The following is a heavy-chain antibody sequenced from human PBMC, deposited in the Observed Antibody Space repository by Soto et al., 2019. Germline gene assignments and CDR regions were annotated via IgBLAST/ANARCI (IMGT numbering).Heavy chain of an antibody. V-gene: IGHV1-46*01. CDR1: GYTFTSYY. Sequence: QVQLVQSGAEVKKPGASVKISCKASGYTFTSYYMHWVRQAPGQGLEWMGIINPSGGSTNYAQKLPGTVALARDTSTSTVYMELNSLRSEDTAVSYCARPPYPGCINAVCYPLDYWGQGTLVTVSS. J-gene: IGHJ4*02. D-gene: IGHD2-8*01. CDR3: ARPPYPGCINAVCYPLDY. CDR2: INPSGGST.